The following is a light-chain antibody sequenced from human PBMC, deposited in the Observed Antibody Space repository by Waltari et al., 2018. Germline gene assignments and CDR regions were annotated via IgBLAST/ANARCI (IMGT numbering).Light chain of an antibody. CDR2: EDN. CDR1: SGSIATNY. J-gene: IGLJ3*02. V-gene: IGLV6-57*02. Sequence: NFMLTQPHSVSESPGKTVTISCTGSSGSIATNYVQWFQQRPVSAPTIVIYEDNLRPSVGPDRVSGSIDSSSNSASLTISGLKTEYEADYYCQSYDGNNVVFGGGTKLTVL. CDR3: QSYDGNNVV.